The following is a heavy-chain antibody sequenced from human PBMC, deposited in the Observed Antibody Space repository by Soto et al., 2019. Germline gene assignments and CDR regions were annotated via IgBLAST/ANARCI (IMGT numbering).Heavy chain of an antibody. J-gene: IGHJ3*01. V-gene: IGHV3-33*05. CDR1: GFTFSAYG. CDR2: ISFDSRDK. Sequence: QVQLVESGGGVVQPGRSLRLSCAASGFTFSAYGIHWVRQAPGKGLEWVATISFDSRDKLYVDSMNGRLTISRENSRNTVYLQMDSLRAEDTAVYHCARVCGGDCGNAFDVWAQGTVVAVSP. CDR3: ARVCGGDCGNAFDV. D-gene: IGHD2-21*02.